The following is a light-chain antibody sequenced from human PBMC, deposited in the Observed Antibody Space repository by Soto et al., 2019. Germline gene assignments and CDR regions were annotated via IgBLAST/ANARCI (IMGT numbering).Light chain of an antibody. J-gene: IGKJ1*01. CDR1: QSVSSNY. V-gene: IGKV3-20*01. CDR3: QQYGSSPPT. CDR2: GAS. Sequence: EIVLTQSPGTLSLSPGERATLSCRASQSVSSNYLAWYRRKPGQAPRLLIYGASNRATDIPGRFSGSGSGTDFTLTITRLEPEDFGVYYCQQYGSSPPTFGPGTRVEIK.